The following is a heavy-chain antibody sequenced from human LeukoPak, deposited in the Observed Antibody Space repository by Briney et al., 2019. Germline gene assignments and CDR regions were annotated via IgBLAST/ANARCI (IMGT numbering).Heavy chain of an antibody. CDR3: ARQNIVVVPAALGGGGNYYYMDV. J-gene: IGHJ6*03. D-gene: IGHD2-2*01. V-gene: IGHV1-18*01. CDR2: ISAYNGNT. CDR1: GYTFTSYG. Sequence: ASVKVSCKASGYTFTSYGISWVRQAPGQGLEWMGWISAYNGNTNYAQKLQARVTMTTDTSTSTAYMELRRLRSDDPALYYFARQNIVVVPAALGGGGNYYYMDVWGKGTTVTVSS.